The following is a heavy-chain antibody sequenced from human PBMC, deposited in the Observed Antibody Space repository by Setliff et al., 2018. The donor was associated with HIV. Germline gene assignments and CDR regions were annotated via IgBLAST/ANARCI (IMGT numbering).Heavy chain of an antibody. V-gene: IGHV4-39*01. Sequence: SETLSLTCTVSGGSISSSSYYWGWIRQPPGKGLEWIGSIYYRGSTYYNPSLKSRVTISVDTSKNQFSLKVNSVTAADTAVYYCARSPRIGVAGEFEYWGQG. D-gene: IGHD6-19*01. J-gene: IGHJ4*02. CDR2: IYYRGST. CDR3: ARSPRIGVAGEFEY. CDR1: GGSISSSSYY.